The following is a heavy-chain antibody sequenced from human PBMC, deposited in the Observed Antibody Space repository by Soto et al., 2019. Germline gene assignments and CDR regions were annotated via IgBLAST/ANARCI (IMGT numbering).Heavy chain of an antibody. Sequence: ASVKVSCKASGYTFTSYDINWVRQATGQGLEWMGWMNPNSGNTGYAQKFQGRVTMTRNTSISTAYMELSSLRSEDTAVYYCARGHWSPITMIVVDKYGMDVWGQGTTGTVSS. D-gene: IGHD3-22*01. J-gene: IGHJ6*02. CDR3: ARGHWSPITMIVVDKYGMDV. V-gene: IGHV1-8*01. CDR1: GYTFTSYD. CDR2: MNPNSGNT.